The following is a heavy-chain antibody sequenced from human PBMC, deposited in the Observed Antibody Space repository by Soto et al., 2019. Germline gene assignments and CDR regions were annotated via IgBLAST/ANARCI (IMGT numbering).Heavy chain of an antibody. J-gene: IGHJ6*03. Sequence: PSATLSLTCTVSGGSISSYYWSWIRQPPGKGLEWIGYIYYSGSTNYNPSLKSRVTISVDTSKNQFSLKLSSVTAADTAVYYCARSSSSWDIMYYYYMDVWGKGTTVTVSS. CDR1: GGSISSYY. CDR2: IYYSGST. CDR3: ARSSSSWDIMYYYYMDV. D-gene: IGHD6-13*01. V-gene: IGHV4-59*08.